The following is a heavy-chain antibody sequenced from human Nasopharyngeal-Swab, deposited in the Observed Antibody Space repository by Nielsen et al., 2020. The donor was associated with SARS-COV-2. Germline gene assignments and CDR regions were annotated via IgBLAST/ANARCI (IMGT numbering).Heavy chain of an antibody. Sequence: WIRQPPGKGLEWVSYISSSSSTIYYADSVKGRFTISRDNAKNSLYLQMNSLRDEDTAVYYCARERELRGVYYYYYGMDVWGQGTTVTVFS. V-gene: IGHV3-48*02. J-gene: IGHJ6*02. CDR3: ARERELRGVYYYYYGMDV. CDR2: ISSSSSTI. D-gene: IGHD1-26*01.